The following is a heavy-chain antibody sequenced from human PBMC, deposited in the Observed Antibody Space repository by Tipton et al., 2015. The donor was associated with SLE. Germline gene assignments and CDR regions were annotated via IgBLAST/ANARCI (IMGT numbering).Heavy chain of an antibody. CDR3: ARVWLNNAFDL. J-gene: IGHJ3*01. CDR1: GVSISSSY. V-gene: IGHV4-4*07. CDR2: IYTSGAT. D-gene: IGHD2/OR15-2a*01. Sequence: TLSLTCNVSGVSISSSYWSWIRQPAGKGLEWIGRIYTSGATDDNPSLKSRVTMSVDMSKNQIFLKMTSVTAADSAVYFCARVWLNNAFDLWGQGTMVTVSS.